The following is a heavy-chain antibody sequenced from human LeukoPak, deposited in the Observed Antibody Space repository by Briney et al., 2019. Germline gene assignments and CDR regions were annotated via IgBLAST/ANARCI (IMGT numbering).Heavy chain of an antibody. CDR2: IIPILGIA. CDR3: ARDEYYYDSSGYSGY. D-gene: IGHD3-22*01. Sequence: SVKVSCKASGGTFSSYAISWVRQAPGQGLEWMGRIIPILGIANYAQKFQGRVTITADKSTSTAYMELSSLRSEDTAAYYCARDEYYYDSSGYSGYWGQGTLVTVSS. J-gene: IGHJ4*02. V-gene: IGHV1-69*04. CDR1: GGTFSSYA.